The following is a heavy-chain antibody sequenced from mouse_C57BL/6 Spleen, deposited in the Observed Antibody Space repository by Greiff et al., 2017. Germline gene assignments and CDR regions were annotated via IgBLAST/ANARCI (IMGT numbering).Heavy chain of an antibody. J-gene: IGHJ4*01. CDR3: ARCGGNYGYAMDY. V-gene: IGHV1-82*01. D-gene: IGHD2-1*01. CDR2: IYPGDGDT. Sequence: LVESGPELVKPGASVKISCKASGYAFSSSWMNWVKQRPGKGLEWIGRIYPGDGDTNYNGKFKGKATLTADKSSSTAYMQLSSLTSEDSAVYFCARCGGNYGYAMDYWGQGTSVTVSS. CDR1: GYAFSSSW.